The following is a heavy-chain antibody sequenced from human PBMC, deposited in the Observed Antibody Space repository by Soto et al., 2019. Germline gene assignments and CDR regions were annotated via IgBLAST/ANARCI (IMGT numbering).Heavy chain of an antibody. CDR1: GYTFTSYG. CDR3: AREKGEEAGFYYNYGRDV. D-gene: IGHD3-10*01. Sequence: EASVKVSCKASGYTFTSYGISWVRQAPGQGLEWMGWISAYNGNTNYAQKLQGRVTMTTDTSTSTAYMELRSLRSDDTAVYYCAREKGEEAGFYYNYGRDVGGKGTTVPVSS. J-gene: IGHJ6*04. CDR2: ISAYNGNT. V-gene: IGHV1-18*01.